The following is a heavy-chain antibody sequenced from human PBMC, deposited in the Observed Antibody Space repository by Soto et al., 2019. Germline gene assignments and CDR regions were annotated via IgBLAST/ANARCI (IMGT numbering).Heavy chain of an antibody. CDR3: VKSPRSGYEAPWDY. D-gene: IGHD5-12*01. CDR1: GFTFSSDG. CDR2: ISGSGDGR. V-gene: IGHV3-23*01. Sequence: GGSLRLSCAATGFTFSSDGMNRVRQTPGKGLEWVSAISGSGDGRYYADSVKGRFTISRDNSKNTVYLQMNSLRADDTAVYYCVKSPRSGYEAPWDYWGQGTQVTVSS. J-gene: IGHJ4*02.